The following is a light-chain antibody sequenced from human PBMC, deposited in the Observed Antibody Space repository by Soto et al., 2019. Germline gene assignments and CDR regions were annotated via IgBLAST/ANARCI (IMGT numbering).Light chain of an antibody. Sequence: DIPMTHSPSPPSASVRDRVTLPFRASQSVSDWLAWYQQKPGKAPKLLIYKASNLESGVPSRFSGSGSGTEFTLTISSLQPDDSATYYCQQYNTFSPYTFGQGTKVDIK. V-gene: IGKV1-5*03. CDR2: KAS. J-gene: IGKJ2*01. CDR1: QSVSDW. CDR3: QQYNTFSPYT.